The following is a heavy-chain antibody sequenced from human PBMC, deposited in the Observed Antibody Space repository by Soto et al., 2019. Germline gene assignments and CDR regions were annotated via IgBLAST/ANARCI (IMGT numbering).Heavy chain of an antibody. CDR3: ARDKGMNYYDSSGYPYYYYGMDV. V-gene: IGHV4-31*03. CDR1: GGSISSGGYY. D-gene: IGHD3-22*01. Sequence: SETLSLTCTVSGGSISSGGYYWSWIRQHSGKGLEWIGYIYYSGSTYYNPSLKSRVTISVDTSKNQFSLKLSSVTAADTAVYYCARDKGMNYYDSSGYPYYYYGMDVWGQGTTVTVSS. CDR2: IYYSGST. J-gene: IGHJ6*02.